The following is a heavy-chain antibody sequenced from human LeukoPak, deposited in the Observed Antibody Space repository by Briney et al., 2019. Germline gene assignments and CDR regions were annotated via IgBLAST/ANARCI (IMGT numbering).Heavy chain of an antibody. J-gene: IGHJ4*02. CDR3: TTGIRGD. Sequence: PGGSLRLSYSASGLTVTNAWMNWGRQAPGEGLDWVGRIASKTDGGATDYAAPVKGRFTISRDDSKNTLNLQMNSLKTEDTAVYYCTTGIRGDWGQGTLVTVSS. D-gene: IGHD3-10*01. CDR1: GLTVTNAW. V-gene: IGHV3-15*07. CDR2: IASKTDGGAT.